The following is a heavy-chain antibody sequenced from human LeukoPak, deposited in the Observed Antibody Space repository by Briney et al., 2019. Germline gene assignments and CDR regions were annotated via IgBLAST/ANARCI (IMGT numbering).Heavy chain of an antibody. J-gene: IGHJ4*02. CDR1: GFTFSSYA. CDR2: ISSNGGST. CDR3: ARYDSSGYYFDY. D-gene: IGHD3-22*01. Sequence: GGSLRLSCAASGFTFSSYAMSWVRQAPGKGLEWVSAISSNGGSTYYANSVKGRFTISRDNSKNALYLQMGSLRAEDMAVYYCARYDSSGYYFDYWGQGTLVTVSS. V-gene: IGHV3-64*01.